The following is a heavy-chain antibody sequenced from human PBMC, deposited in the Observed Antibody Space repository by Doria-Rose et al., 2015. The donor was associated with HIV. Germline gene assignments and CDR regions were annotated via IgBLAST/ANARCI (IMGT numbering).Heavy chain of an antibody. D-gene: IGHD3-22*01. CDR3: ARDHYDSGGYYSD. CDR2: ISSSSEYI. V-gene: IGHV3-21*03. CDR1: GFTFSRYS. J-gene: IGHJ4*02. Sequence: VQLVQSGGGLVQPGGSLRLSCAASGFTFSRYSMNWVRQAPGKGLEWVSSISSSSEYIYYVDSVQSRFTISRDNAKNSVYLQMNSLRTEDTAVYYCARDHYDSGGYYSDWGQGTLVTVSS.